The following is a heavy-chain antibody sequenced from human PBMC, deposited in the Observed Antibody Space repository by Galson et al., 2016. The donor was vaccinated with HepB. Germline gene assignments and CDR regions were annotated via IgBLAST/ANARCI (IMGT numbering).Heavy chain of an antibody. CDR1: GFTFSSYG. CDR2: ISCDGSDK. CDR3: AKDVWRGSGTDYYGMDV. Sequence: SLRLSCAAYGFTFSSYGMHWVRQAPGKGLEWVAVISCDGSDKYYADSVKGRFTISRDNSKNTLYLQMSRLRAEDTAVYYCAKDVWRGSGTDYYGMDVWGQGTTVTVSS. D-gene: IGHD1-1*01. V-gene: IGHV3-30*18. J-gene: IGHJ6*02.